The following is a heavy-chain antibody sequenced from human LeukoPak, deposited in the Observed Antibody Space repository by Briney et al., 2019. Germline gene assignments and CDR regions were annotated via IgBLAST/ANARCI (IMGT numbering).Heavy chain of an antibody. J-gene: IGHJ6*02. Sequence: GASVKVSCTASGYTFTGYYMHWVRQAPGQGLEWMGWINPNSGGTNYAQKFQGRVTMTRDTSISTAYMELNRLRSDDTAVYYCARDYYCSGGSCYEDGMDVWGQGTTVTVSS. CDR3: ARDYYCSGGSCYEDGMDV. D-gene: IGHD2-15*01. CDR2: INPNSGGT. V-gene: IGHV1-2*02. CDR1: GYTFTGYY.